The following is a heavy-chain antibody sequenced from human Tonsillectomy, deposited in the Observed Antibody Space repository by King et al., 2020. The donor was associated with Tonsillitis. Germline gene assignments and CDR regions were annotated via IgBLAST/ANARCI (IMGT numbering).Heavy chain of an antibody. Sequence: VQLVESGAEVRKPGASVKVSCTASGYSFNSYDINWVRQATGQRLEWMGWMNPDSGNTGYAQKFQGRVTMTRDSSQTTAYMELSSLKSEDTAVYFCTRGTSLPQPWARANYHEPGVDYWGQGTLVTVSS. CDR1: GYSFNSYD. CDR2: MNPDSGNT. D-gene: IGHD1-14*01. J-gene: IGHJ4*02. V-gene: IGHV1-8*01. CDR3: TRGTSLPQPWARANYHEPGVDY.